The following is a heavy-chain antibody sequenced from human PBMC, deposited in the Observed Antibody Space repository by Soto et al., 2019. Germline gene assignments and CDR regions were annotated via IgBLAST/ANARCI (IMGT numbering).Heavy chain of an antibody. V-gene: IGHV3-30*04. D-gene: IGHD2-2*01. CDR2: ISYEGSNK. CDR1: GSSFTSYA. CDR3: ARVRGYCSDTTCYSGYYGMDV. J-gene: IGHJ6*02. Sequence: QAGGSLRLSCAASGSSFTSYAMHWVRRAPGRGLEWVAEISYEGSNKDYADSVKGRFTISRDNSKNTLYLQMNSLRSEDTAVYYCARVRGYCSDTTCYSGYYGMDVWGQGTTVTVSS.